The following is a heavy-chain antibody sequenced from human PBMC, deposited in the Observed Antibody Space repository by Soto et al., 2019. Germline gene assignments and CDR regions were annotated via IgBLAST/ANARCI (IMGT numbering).Heavy chain of an antibody. CDR2: ISHTGST. CDR1: GGSITSGNSYS. V-gene: IGHV4-30-2*01. D-gene: IGHD2-2*01. CDR3: ARAKLCNSLSCPHSFDT. Sequence: QLQLQESGSGLVKPSQTLSLTCAVSGGSITSGNSYSWSWIRQPPGKGLEWIGSISHTGSTSYNPSLKSRLTISVDQSKNQFSLRLTSVTAADSAVYYCARAKLCNSLSCPHSFDTWGQGTLVSVSS. J-gene: IGHJ4*02.